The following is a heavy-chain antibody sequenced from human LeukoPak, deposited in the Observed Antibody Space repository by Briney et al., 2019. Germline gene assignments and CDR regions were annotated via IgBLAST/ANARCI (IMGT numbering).Heavy chain of an antibody. J-gene: IGHJ5*02. V-gene: IGHV3-23*01. CDR3: AKAYWGVVVPAALDP. Sequence: GGSLRLSCAASGFTFSSYAMTWVRQAPGKGLEWASVISGSGGSTYYADSVKGRFTISRDNSKNTLYLQMNSLRAEDTAVYYCAKAYWGVVVPAALDPWGQGTLVTVSS. D-gene: IGHD2-2*01. CDR1: GFTFSSYA. CDR2: ISGSGGST.